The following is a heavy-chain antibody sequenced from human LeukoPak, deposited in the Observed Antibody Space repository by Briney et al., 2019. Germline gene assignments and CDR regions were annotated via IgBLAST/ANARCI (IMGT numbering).Heavy chain of an antibody. J-gene: IGHJ6*02. CDR2: ISYDGSNK. V-gene: IGHV3-30*18. Sequence: GRSLRLSCVASGFTFSSYGMHWVRQAPGKGLEWVAVISYDGSNKYYADSVKGRFTISRDNSKNTLYLQMNSLRAEDTAVYYCAKDGYYDYVWGSFGSYYYGMDVWGQGTTVTVSS. D-gene: IGHD3-16*01. CDR3: AKDGYYDYVWGSFGSYYYGMDV. CDR1: GFTFSSYG.